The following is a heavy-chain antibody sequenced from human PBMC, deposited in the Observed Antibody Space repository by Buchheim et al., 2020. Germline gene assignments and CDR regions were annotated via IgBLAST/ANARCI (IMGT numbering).Heavy chain of an antibody. V-gene: IGHV1-46*01. CDR2: INPSGGST. CDR3: AIGSYPTYYYYYMDV. D-gene: IGHD1-26*01. Sequence: QVQLVQSGAEVKKPGASVKVSCKASGYTFTSYYMHWVRQAPGQGLEWMGIINPSGGSTRYAQKFQGRVTMTRDTPASTVYLELSSLRSEDTAVYYCAIGSYPTYYYYYMDVWGKGTT. J-gene: IGHJ6*03. CDR1: GYTFTSYY.